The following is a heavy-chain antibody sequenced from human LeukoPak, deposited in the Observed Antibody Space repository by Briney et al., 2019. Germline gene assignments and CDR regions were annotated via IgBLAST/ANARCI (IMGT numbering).Heavy chain of an antibody. CDR3: ARASMIVVRQAFDY. Sequence: PSETLSLTCTVSGGSISSYYWSWIRQPAGKGLEWIGRMHSSGSNNYNPSIKSRVTMSLDTSKNQFSLKLSSVTAADTAVYYCARASMIVVRQAFDYWGQGTLVTVSS. V-gene: IGHV4-4*07. D-gene: IGHD3-22*01. CDR1: GGSISSYY. J-gene: IGHJ4*02. CDR2: MHSSGSN.